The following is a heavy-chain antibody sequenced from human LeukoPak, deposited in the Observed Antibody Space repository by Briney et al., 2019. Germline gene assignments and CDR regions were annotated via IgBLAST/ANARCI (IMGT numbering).Heavy chain of an antibody. CDR3: ARDSGDYPHYFDS. Sequence: SETLSLTCAVSGGSISSGIYSWNWIRQPPGMGLEWIGYIYHTGHTYYNPSLKSRVTISVDRSKNQFSLKLSSVTAADTAVYYCARDSGDYPHYFDSWGQGALVTVSS. J-gene: IGHJ4*02. D-gene: IGHD3-10*01. CDR1: GGSISSGIYS. CDR2: IYHTGHT. V-gene: IGHV4-30-2*01.